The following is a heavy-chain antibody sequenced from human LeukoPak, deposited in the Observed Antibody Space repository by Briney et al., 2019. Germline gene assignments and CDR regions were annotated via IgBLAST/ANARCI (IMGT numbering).Heavy chain of an antibody. CDR3: ASGLWFGEAYFDY. J-gene: IGHJ4*02. V-gene: IGHV3-11*04. CDR1: GFTFSDYY. Sequence: GGSLRLSCAASGFTFSDYYMSWIRQAPGKGLEWVSYISSSGSTIYYADSVKGRFTISRDNAKNSLYLQMNSLRAEDTAVYYCASGLWFGEAYFDYWGQGTLVTVSS. D-gene: IGHD3-10*01. CDR2: ISSSGSTI.